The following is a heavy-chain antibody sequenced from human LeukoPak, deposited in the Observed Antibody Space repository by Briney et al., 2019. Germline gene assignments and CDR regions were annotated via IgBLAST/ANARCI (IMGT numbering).Heavy chain of an antibody. Sequence: SETLSLTCTVSGGSISSSSYYWGWIRQPPGKGLEWIGSIYYSGSTYYNPSLKSRVTISVDTSKNQFSLKLSSVTAADTAVYYCARDSMTTTDYWGQGTLVTVSS. V-gene: IGHV4-39*07. D-gene: IGHD4-17*01. CDR1: GGSISSSSYY. CDR3: ARDSMTTTDY. CDR2: IYYSGST. J-gene: IGHJ4*02.